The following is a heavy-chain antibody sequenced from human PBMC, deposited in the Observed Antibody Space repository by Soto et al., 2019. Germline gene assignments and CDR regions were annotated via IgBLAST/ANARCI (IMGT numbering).Heavy chain of an antibody. CDR2: IIPIFGTA. V-gene: IGHV1-69*12. CDR1: GGTFSSYA. J-gene: IGHJ5*02. CDR3: ARGLIPAASENWFDP. D-gene: IGHD2-2*01. Sequence: QVQLVQSGAEVKKPGSSVKVSCKASGGTFSSYAISWVRQAPGQGLEWMGGIIPIFGTANYAQKFQGRVTITADAATSTAYLELSSLSSEDTAVYYCARGLIPAASENWFDPWSQGTLVTVSS.